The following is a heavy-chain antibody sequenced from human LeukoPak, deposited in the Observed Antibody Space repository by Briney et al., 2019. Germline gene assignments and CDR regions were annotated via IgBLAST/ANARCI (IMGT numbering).Heavy chain of an antibody. Sequence: GGSLRLSCAASGFIFSSHAMNWVRQAPGKGLVWVSRINSDGINTSYADSVKGRFTISRDNAKNTLNLQMNSLRAEDTAVYYCARDLGQYYDTSDNWFDPWGQGTLVTVSS. D-gene: IGHD3-22*01. V-gene: IGHV3-74*01. J-gene: IGHJ5*02. CDR1: GFIFSSHA. CDR2: INSDGINT. CDR3: ARDLGQYYDTSDNWFDP.